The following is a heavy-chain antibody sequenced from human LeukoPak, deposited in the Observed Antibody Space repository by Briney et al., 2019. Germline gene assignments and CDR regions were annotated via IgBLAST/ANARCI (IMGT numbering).Heavy chain of an antibody. CDR3: AKGTGDTAYYFDF. CDR1: GFTFTNYA. J-gene: IGHJ4*02. D-gene: IGHD7-27*01. CDR2: ISSNGVNT. V-gene: IGHV3-64*01. Sequence: GGSLRLSCAASGFTFTNYAMHWVRQAPGKGLEYVSAISSNGVNTYYANSVKGRFTISRDNSKNTLYLQMSGLRAEDTAIYYCAKGTGDTAYYFDFWGQGVLVTVSS.